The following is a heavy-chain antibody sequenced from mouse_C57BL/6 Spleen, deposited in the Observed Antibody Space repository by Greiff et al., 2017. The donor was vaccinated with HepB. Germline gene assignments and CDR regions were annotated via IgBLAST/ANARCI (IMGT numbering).Heavy chain of an antibody. V-gene: IGHV5-4*03. D-gene: IGHD1-1*01. CDR2: ISDGGSYT. CDR1: GFTFSSYA. J-gene: IGHJ1*03. Sequence: EVKLQESGGGLVKPGGSLKLSCAASGFTFSSYAMSWVRRTPEKRLEWVATISDGGSYTYYPDNVKGRFTISRYNAKNNLYLQRSHLKSEDTAMYYCARSSYSYWYFDVWGTGTTVTVSS. CDR3: ARSSYSYWYFDV.